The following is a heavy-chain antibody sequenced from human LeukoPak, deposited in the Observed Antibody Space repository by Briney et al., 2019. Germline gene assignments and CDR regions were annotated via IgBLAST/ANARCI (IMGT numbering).Heavy chain of an antibody. CDR1: GFTVSSNS. CDR3: ARGSPMLRGRPFDY. CDR2: IYSGGNT. J-gene: IGHJ4*02. Sequence: GGSLRLSCTVSGFTVSSNSMSWVRQAPGKGLEWVSFIYSGGNTHYSDSVKGRFTISRDNSKNTLYLQMNSLRAEDTAVYYCARGSPMLRGRPFDYWGQGTLVTVSS. D-gene: IGHD3-10*01. V-gene: IGHV3-53*01.